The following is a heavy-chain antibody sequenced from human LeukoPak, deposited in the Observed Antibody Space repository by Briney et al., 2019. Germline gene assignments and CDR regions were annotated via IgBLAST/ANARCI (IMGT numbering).Heavy chain of an antibody. CDR3: ARTGIYGSGSYYTNYYFDY. CDR1: GGTFSSYV. D-gene: IGHD3-10*01. J-gene: IGHJ4*02. Sequence: SVKVSCKASGGTFSSYVISWVRQAPGQGLEWMGRIIPILGIANYAQKFQGRVTITADKSTSTAYMELSSLRSEDTAVYYCARTGIYGSGSYYTNYYFDYWGQGTLVTVSS. CDR2: IIPILGIA. V-gene: IGHV1-69*04.